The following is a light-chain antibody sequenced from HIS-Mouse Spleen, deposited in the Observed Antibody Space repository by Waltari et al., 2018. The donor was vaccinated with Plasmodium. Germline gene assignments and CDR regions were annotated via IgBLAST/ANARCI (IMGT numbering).Light chain of an antibody. CDR1: QSISSY. J-gene: IGKJ1*01. V-gene: IGKV1-39*01. CDR3: QQNNNTWT. CDR2: AAS. Sequence: DIQMTQSPSSLSASVGDRVTITCRASQSISSYLNWYQKKPVKAPKLLIYAASRSQSGVPSRVSGSGAGTDFTLTISSLQPEDFATYYCQQNNNTWTFGQGTKVEIK.